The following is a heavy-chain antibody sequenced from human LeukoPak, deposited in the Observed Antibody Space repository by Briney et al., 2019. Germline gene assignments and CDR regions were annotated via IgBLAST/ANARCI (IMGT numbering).Heavy chain of an antibody. D-gene: IGHD4-17*01. J-gene: IGHJ3*02. CDR1: GGSISSYY. V-gene: IGHV4-59*01. CDR2: IYYSGST. Sequence: PSETLSLTCTASGGSISSYYWSWIRQPPGKGLEWIGYIYYSGSTNYNPSLKSRVTISVDTSKNQFSLKLSSVTAADTAVYYCARRATTVSGGTINDAFDIWGQGTMVTVSS. CDR3: ARRATTVSGGTINDAFDI.